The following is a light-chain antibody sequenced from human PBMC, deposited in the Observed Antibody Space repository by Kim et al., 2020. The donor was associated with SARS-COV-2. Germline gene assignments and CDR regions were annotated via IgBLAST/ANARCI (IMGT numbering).Light chain of an antibody. CDR3: QTWGTGIRV. J-gene: IGLJ3*02. V-gene: IGLV4-69*01. CDR2: LHSDGSH. CDR1: SGHCSYA. Sequence: ASVNLTCPLSSGHCSYAIAWHQQQPEKGPRYLMKLHSDGSHSKGDGTPERFSGSSSGAERYLTISSLQSEDEADYYCQTWGTGIRVFGGGTQLTVL.